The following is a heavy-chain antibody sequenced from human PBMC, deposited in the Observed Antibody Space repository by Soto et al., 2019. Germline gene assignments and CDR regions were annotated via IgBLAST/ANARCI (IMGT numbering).Heavy chain of an antibody. J-gene: IGHJ6*02. V-gene: IGHV3-48*03. CDR3: AIYDSSGYWFGMDV. Sequence: EVQLVESGGGLVQPGGSLRLSCAASEFTFSSYEMNWVRQAPGKGLEWVSYISSSGSTIYYADSVKGRFTISRDNAKNSLYLQMNSLRAEDTAVYYCAIYDSSGYWFGMDVWGQGTTVTVSS. CDR1: EFTFSSYE. D-gene: IGHD3-22*01. CDR2: ISSSGSTI.